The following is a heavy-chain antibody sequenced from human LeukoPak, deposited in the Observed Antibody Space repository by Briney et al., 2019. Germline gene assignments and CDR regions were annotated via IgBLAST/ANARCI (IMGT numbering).Heavy chain of an antibody. D-gene: IGHD4-17*01. CDR2: ISYDGSNK. J-gene: IGHJ3*02. V-gene: IGHV3-30*03. CDR1: GFTFSSYS. Sequence: GGSLRLSCAASGFTFSSYSMNWVRQAPGKGLEWVAVISYDGSNKYYADSVKGRFTISRDNSKNTLYLQMNSLRAEDTAVYYCARDPDGDWLWAFDIWGQGAMVTVSS. CDR3: ARDPDGDWLWAFDI.